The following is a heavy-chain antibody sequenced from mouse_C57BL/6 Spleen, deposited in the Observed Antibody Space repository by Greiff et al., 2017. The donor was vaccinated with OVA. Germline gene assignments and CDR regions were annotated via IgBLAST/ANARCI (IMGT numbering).Heavy chain of an antibody. D-gene: IGHD1-1*01. CDR3: AREITTVVYWYFDV. Sequence: QVQLQQPGAELVRPGSSVKLSCKASGYTFTSYWMHWVKQRPIQGLEWIGNIDPSDSETHYNQKFKDKATLTVDKSSSTAYRQLSSLTSEDSAVYYCAREITTVVYWYFDVWGTGTTVTVSS. J-gene: IGHJ1*03. CDR1: GYTFTSYW. CDR2: IDPSDSET. V-gene: IGHV1-52*01.